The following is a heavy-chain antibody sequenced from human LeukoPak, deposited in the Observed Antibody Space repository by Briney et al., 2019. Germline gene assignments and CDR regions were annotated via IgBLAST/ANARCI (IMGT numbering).Heavy chain of an antibody. J-gene: IGHJ4*02. CDR3: ARGPDYYGSGSYYPDY. D-gene: IGHD3-10*01. Sequence: SETLSLTCTVPGGSISSYYWSWIRQPPGKGLEWLGYIYYSGSTNYNPSLKSRVTISVDTSKNQFSLKLSSVTAADTAVYYCARGPDYYGSGSYYPDYWGQGTLVTVSS. CDR1: GGSISSYY. V-gene: IGHV4-59*01. CDR2: IYYSGST.